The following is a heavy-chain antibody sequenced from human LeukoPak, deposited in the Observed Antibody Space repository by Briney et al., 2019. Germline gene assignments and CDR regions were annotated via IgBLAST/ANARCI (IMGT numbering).Heavy chain of an antibody. CDR1: GFTFSSYW. D-gene: IGHD4-17*01. Sequence: GGSLRLSCAASGFTFSSYWMSWVRQAPGKGLEWVANIKQDGREKYYVDSVKGRFTISRDNAKNSLYLQMNSLRAEDTAVYYCARDWGGYGDYSVYWGPGTLVTVSS. V-gene: IGHV3-7*01. CDR3: ARDWGGYGDYSVY. J-gene: IGHJ4*02. CDR2: IKQDGREK.